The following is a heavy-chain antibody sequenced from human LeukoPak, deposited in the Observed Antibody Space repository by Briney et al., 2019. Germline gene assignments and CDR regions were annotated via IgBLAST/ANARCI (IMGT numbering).Heavy chain of an antibody. CDR3: ARVYNYYYYYMDV. V-gene: IGHV1-2*02. J-gene: IGHJ6*03. Sequence: ASVKVSCKASGYTFTGYYMHWVRQAPGQGLEWMGWINPTSGGTNYAQKFQGRVTMTRDTSISTAYMELSRLRSDDTAVYYCARVYNYYYYYMDVWGKGTTVTVSS. D-gene: IGHD4-11*01. CDR1: GYTFTGYY. CDR2: INPTSGGT.